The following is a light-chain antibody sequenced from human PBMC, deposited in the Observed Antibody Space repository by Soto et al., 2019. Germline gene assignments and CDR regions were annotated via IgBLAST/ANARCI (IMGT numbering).Light chain of an antibody. CDR3: QQYGRSRWT. V-gene: IGKV3-20*01. CDR2: GAS. J-gene: IGKJ1*01. CDR1: QSVSSTY. Sequence: EIVMTQSPVTLSVSPGEGASLSCRASQSVSSTYLAWYQQKPGQAPRLLIYGASSRATGIPDRFSGSGSGTDFTLTISRLEPEDFAVYYCQQYGRSRWTFGQGTKVDIK.